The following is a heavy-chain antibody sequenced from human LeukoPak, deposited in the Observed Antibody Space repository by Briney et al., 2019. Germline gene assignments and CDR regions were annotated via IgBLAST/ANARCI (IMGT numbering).Heavy chain of an antibody. V-gene: IGHV3-21*01. CDR1: GFTFSNYC. CDR2: ISSSSSYI. J-gene: IGHJ5*02. Sequence: GGSLRLSCAASGFTFSNYCMNWVRQAPGKGLEWVSSISSSSSYIYYADSVRGRFTISRDNAKNSLYLQMNSLRAEDTAVYYCAGGPVAAVTNWFDPWGRGTLVTVSS. CDR3: AGGPVAAVTNWFDP. D-gene: IGHD2-15*01.